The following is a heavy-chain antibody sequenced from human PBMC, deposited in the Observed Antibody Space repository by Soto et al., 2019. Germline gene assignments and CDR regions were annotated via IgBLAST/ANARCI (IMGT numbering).Heavy chain of an antibody. V-gene: IGHV5-51*01. Sequence: GESLKISCKGSGYSFAGYWIGWLRQMPGKGLDWVGVIYPGDSYTRYSPSFHGQVTISADKSISTAYLQWSSLKASDTAMYFCARLPGVRGVFDGFNVWGQGTMVTVSS. D-gene: IGHD3-10*01. CDR2: IYPGDSYT. J-gene: IGHJ3*01. CDR1: GYSFAGYW. CDR3: ARLPGVRGVFDGFNV.